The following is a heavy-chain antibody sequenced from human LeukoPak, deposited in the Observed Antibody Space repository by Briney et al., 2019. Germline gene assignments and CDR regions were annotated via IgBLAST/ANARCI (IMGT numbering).Heavy chain of an antibody. J-gene: IGHJ4*02. CDR1: GGSFSGYY. CDR3: ARLIVGATDFDY. Sequence: SETLSLTCAVYGGSFSGYYWSWIRPPPGKGVEWIGEINHSGSTSHNPSLKSRVTISVDTSKIQFSLKLSSVTAADTAVYYCARLIVGATDFDYWGQGTLVTVSS. CDR2: INHSGST. V-gene: IGHV4-34*01. D-gene: IGHD1-26*01.